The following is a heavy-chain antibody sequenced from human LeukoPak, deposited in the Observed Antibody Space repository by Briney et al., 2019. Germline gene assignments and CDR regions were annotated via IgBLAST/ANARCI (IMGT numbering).Heavy chain of an antibody. Sequence: SETLSLTCTVSGGSISSSSYYWGWIRQPPGKGLEWIGSIYYSGSTYYNPSLKSRVTISVDTSKNQFSLKLSSVTAADTAVYYCARQDSSSWYERYSDLWGRGTLVTVSS. D-gene: IGHD6-13*01. CDR2: IYYSGST. CDR1: GGSISSSSYY. V-gene: IGHV4-39*01. CDR3: ARQDSSSWYERYSDL. J-gene: IGHJ2*01.